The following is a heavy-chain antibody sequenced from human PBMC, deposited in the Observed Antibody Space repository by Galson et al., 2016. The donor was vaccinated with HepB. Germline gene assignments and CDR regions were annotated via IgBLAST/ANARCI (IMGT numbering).Heavy chain of an antibody. CDR1: GYTLSTYG. CDR3: ATVVVAATNWFDP. CDR2: ISANNGNT. J-gene: IGHJ5*02. D-gene: IGHD2-15*01. V-gene: IGHV1-18*01. Sequence: SVKVSCKASGYTLSTYGISWVRQAPGQGLEWMGWISANNGNTFYAQKLQGRVTMTTDTSTSTAYMELRSLRSHDPAVYYCATVVVAATNWFDPWGQGTLVTVSS.